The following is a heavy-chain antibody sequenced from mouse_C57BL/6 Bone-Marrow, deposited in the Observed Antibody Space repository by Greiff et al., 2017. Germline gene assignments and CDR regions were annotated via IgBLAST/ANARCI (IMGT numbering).Heavy chain of an antibody. CDR2: ISDGGSYT. CDR1: GFTFSSYA. V-gene: IGHV5-4*01. CDR3: ARDQITKVVAPFAY. J-gene: IGHJ3*01. D-gene: IGHD1-1*01. Sequence: EVQVVESGGGLVKPGGSLKLSCAASGFTFSSYAMSWVRQTPEKRLEWVATISDGGSYTYYPDNVKGRFTISRDNAKNNLYMQMSHLKSEDTAMYYCARDQITKVVAPFAYWGQGTLVTVSA.